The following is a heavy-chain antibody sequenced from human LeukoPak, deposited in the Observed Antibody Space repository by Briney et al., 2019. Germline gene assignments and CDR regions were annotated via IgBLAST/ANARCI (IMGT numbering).Heavy chain of an antibody. CDR1: GGSFSGYY. CDR2: INHSEST. Sequence: SETLSLTCAVYGGSFSGYYWSWIRQPPGKGLEWIGEINHSESTNYNPSLKSRVTISVDTSKNQFSLKLSSVTAADTAVYYCARGTHSYYDGYYFDYWGQGTLVTVSS. V-gene: IGHV4-34*01. J-gene: IGHJ4*02. D-gene: IGHD3-22*01. CDR3: ARGTHSYYDGYYFDY.